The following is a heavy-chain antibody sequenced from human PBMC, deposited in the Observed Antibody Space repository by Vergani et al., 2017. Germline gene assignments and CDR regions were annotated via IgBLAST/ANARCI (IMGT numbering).Heavy chain of an antibody. D-gene: IGHD1-1*01. V-gene: IGHV3-33*08. CDR2: IWHDGGNK. J-gene: IGHJ4*02. Sequence: QVQLVESGGGEVQPGRSLRLSCSAAGFPFSDYGVHWVRQAPGKGLEWVSVIWHDGGNKHFADSVAGRFAISRDDSKKTVYLEMTNLRAEDTALYYCVRDRYEGTSPYNGRLLGHWGQGTRVTVSS. CDR3: VRDRYEGTSPYNGRLLGH. CDR1: GFPFSDYG.